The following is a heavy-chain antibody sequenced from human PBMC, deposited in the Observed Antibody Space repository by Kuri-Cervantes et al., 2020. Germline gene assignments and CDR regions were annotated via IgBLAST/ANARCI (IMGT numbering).Heavy chain of an antibody. CDR1: GYTFTSYG. V-gene: IGHV1-18*01. CDR2: ISAYNGNT. J-gene: IGHJ4*02. D-gene: IGHD3-3*01. CDR3: ARERGGDFWSGYYDY. Sequence: ASVKVSCKASGYTFTSYGTSWVRQAPGQGLEWMGWISAYNGNTNYAQKLQGRVTMTTDTSTSTAHMELRSLRSDDTAVYYCARERGGDFWSGYYDYWGQGTLVTVSS.